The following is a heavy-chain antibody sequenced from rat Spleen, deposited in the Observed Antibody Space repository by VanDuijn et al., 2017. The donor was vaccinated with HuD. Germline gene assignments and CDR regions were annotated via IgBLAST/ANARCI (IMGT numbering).Heavy chain of an antibody. D-gene: IGHD1-11*01. Sequence: EVQLVESGGDLVQPGRSLKLTCAASGLTFSHYGMAWVRQAPTKGLEWVATLSYDGHTTYYRDSVKGRFTISRDIAKSTLYLQMDSLGSEDTATYYCARRHYGYTDYFDYWGQGVMVTVSS. V-gene: IGHV5-29*01. CDR2: LSYDGHTT. CDR3: ARRHYGYTDYFDY. J-gene: IGHJ2*01. CDR1: GLTFSHYG.